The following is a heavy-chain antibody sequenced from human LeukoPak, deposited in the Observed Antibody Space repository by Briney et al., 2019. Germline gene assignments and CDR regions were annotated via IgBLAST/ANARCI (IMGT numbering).Heavy chain of an antibody. CDR3: ARGDCSGGSYLWSAHYYYMDV. J-gene: IGHJ6*03. Sequence: ASVKVSCEASGYTFTSYYMHWVRQAPGQGLEWMGIINPSGGSTSYAQKFQGRVTMTRDTSTSTVYMELSSLRSEDTAVCYCARGDCSGGSYLWSAHYYYMDVWGKGTTVTVSS. CDR1: GYTFTSYY. D-gene: IGHD2-15*01. CDR2: INPSGGST. V-gene: IGHV1-46*01.